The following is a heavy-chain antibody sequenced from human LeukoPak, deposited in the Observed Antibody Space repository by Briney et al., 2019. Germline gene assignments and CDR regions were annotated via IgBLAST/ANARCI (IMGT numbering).Heavy chain of an antibody. CDR3: ARAKVGATVFDY. V-gene: IGHV1-2*02. J-gene: IGHJ4*02. D-gene: IGHD1-26*01. CDR2: INPNSGGT. CDR1: GDTFTGYY. Sequence: VASVKVSCKASGDTFTGYYMHWVRQAPGQGHEWMGWINPNSGGTNYAQKFQGRVTMTRDTTISTAYMELSRLRSDDTAVYYCARAKVGATVFDYWGQGTLVTVSS.